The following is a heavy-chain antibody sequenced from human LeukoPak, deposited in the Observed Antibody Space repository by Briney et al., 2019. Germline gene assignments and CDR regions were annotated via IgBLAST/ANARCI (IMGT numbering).Heavy chain of an antibody. CDR1: GFTFSNYW. D-gene: IGHD2-8*01. CDR3: AKGKWTFDI. V-gene: IGHV3-7*01. Sequence: PGGSLRLSCAASGFTFSNYWMSWVRQAPGKGLEWVANMKQDGSEKYYVDSVKGRFTISRDNAKNSLYLQMNSLRAEDTAVYYCAKGKWTFDIWGQGTMVTVSS. CDR2: MKQDGSEK. J-gene: IGHJ3*02.